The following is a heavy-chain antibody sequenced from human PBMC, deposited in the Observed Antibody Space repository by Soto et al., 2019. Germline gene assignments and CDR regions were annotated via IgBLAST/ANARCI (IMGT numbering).Heavy chain of an antibody. D-gene: IGHD5-12*01. CDR3: ARLSLGGWLRDYYYYYMDV. Sequence: QVQLVESGGGLVKPGGSLRLSCAASGFTFSDYYMSWIRQAPGKGLEWVSYISSSGSTIYYADSVKGRFTISRDNAKDALYLQMNSLRAEDTALYYCARLSLGGWLRDYYYYYMDVWGKGTTVTVSS. J-gene: IGHJ6*03. CDR1: GFTFSDYY. CDR2: ISSSGSTI. V-gene: IGHV3-11*01.